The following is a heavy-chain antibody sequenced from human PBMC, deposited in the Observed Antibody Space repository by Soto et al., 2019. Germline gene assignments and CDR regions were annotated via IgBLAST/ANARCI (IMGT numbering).Heavy chain of an antibody. Sequence: QVQLVVSGGGVVQPGGSLRLSCAASGFTFSTSVMLWVRQAPGKGLEWMAIISYGGVNKYYADSVKGRFTISRDISESTLYLQMNSLRTEDTAVYYCAREEFEDSRGHFDYWGQGTLVSVSS. CDR3: AREEFEDSRGHFDY. D-gene: IGHD3-22*01. CDR1: GFTFSTSV. J-gene: IGHJ4*02. V-gene: IGHV3-30-3*01. CDR2: ISYGGVNK.